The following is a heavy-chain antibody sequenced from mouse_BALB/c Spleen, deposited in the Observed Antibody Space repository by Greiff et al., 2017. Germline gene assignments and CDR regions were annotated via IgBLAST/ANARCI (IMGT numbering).Heavy chain of an antibody. CDR3: ARDGITTVEGWFAD. CDR1: GFTFSDYY. CDR2: ISDGGSYT. J-gene: IGHJ3*01. Sequence: DVKLVESGGGLVKPGGSLKLSCAASGFTFSDYYMYWVRQTPEKRLEWVATISDGGSYTYYPDSVKGRFTISRDNAKNNLYLQMSSLKSEDTAMYYCARDGITTVEGWFADWGQGTLVTVSA. V-gene: IGHV5-4*02. D-gene: IGHD1-1*01.